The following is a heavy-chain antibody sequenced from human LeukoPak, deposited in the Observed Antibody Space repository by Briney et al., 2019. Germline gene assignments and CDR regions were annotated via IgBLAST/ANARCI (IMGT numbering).Heavy chain of an antibody. D-gene: IGHD4-17*01. CDR1: GFTFSGYP. CDR2: ISYDGSNK. V-gene: IGHV3-30*14. CDR3: IVFGDSNH. Sequence: GGSLRLSCAASGFTFSGYPIHWVRQAPGKGLEWVAVISYDGSNKYYADSVKGRFTISRDTSKNTLYLQINSLRVEDTAVYYRIVFGDSNHWGQGTLVTVSS. J-gene: IGHJ5*02.